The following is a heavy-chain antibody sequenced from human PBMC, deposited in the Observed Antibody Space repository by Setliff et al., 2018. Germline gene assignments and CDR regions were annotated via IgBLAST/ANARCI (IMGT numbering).Heavy chain of an antibody. J-gene: IGHJ3*02. D-gene: IGHD7-27*01. V-gene: IGHV4-59*01. Sequence: SETLSLTCTVSNRSIDSYYWSWVRQPPGKGLQWIGYIYDNANINYNPSLKSRLSISVDTSKRQFFLTLSSVTPADTAVYYCARVTGDRASDIWGQGTLVTVSS. CDR1: NRSIDSYY. CDR3: ARVTGDRASDI. CDR2: IYDNANI.